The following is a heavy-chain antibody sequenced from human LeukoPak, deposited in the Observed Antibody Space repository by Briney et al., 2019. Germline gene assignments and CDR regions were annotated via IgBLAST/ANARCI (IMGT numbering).Heavy chain of an antibody. D-gene: IGHD6-13*01. CDR2: MNPNRGNA. J-gene: IGHJ6*03. V-gene: IGHV1-8*03. CDR1: GYTFTGYD. Sequence: ASAKVSCKASGYTFTGYDINWVRQATGQGLERMGWMNPNRGNADYAQKFQGRVTITRNSSISTAYMELSSLKSEETAVYYCARGGHSSNWHNYYYYMDVWGKGTTVTVSS. CDR3: ARGGHSSNWHNYYYYMDV.